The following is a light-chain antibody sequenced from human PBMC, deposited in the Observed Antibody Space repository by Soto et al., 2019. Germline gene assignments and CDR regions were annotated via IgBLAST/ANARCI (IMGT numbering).Light chain of an antibody. CDR3: GAWDDSLSVGV. J-gene: IGLJ1*01. CDR2: END. V-gene: IGLV1-51*02. Sequence: QSVLTQPPSVSAAPGQKVTISCSGSSSNIANNYFSWYQQLPGSAPRLLIYENDKAPSGIPDRFSASKSGTSATLAITGLQTGDEADYYCGAWDDSLSVGVFGTGTKLTVL. CDR1: SSNIANNY.